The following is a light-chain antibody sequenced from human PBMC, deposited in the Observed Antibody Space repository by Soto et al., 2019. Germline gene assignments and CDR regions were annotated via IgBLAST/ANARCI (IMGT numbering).Light chain of an antibody. CDR3: QQYNNWPIT. Sequence: ESVLTQSPGTLSLSPGERATLSCRASQSVSSSYLAWSQQKPGQAPRLLIYGASSRATGIPDRFSGSGSGTDFTLTISRLEPEDFAVYYCQQYNNWPITFGQGTRLEIK. J-gene: IGKJ5*01. V-gene: IGKV3-20*01. CDR2: GAS. CDR1: QSVSSSY.